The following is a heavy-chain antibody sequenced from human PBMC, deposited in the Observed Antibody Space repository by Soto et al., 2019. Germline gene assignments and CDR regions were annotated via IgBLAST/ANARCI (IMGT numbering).Heavy chain of an antibody. V-gene: IGHV3-30-3*01. CDR3: ARDRGYCSSTSCYGLAYYYGMDV. CDR1: GFTFSSYA. CDR2: ISYDGSNK. D-gene: IGHD2-2*01. J-gene: IGHJ6*02. Sequence: PGGSLRLSCAASGFTFSSYAMHWVRQAPGKGLEWVAVISYDGSNKYYADSVKGRFTISRDNSKNTLYLQMNSLRAEDTAVYYCARDRGYCSSTSCYGLAYYYGMDVWGQGTTVTVSS.